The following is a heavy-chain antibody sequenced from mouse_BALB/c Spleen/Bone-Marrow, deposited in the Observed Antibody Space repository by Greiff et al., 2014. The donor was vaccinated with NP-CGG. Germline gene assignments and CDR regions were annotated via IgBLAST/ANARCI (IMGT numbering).Heavy chain of an antibody. V-gene: IGHV14-3*02. CDR1: GFNIKDTY. Sequence: DVKLKESGAELVKPGASVKLSCTASGFNIKDTYMHWVKQRHEQSLEWIGRIDPANGNTKYDQKFQGKATITADKSSNTAYLQRSRLSSEATAFYYCTRYLYSYSAAFDYWGQGTSLTVSS. D-gene: IGHD3-3*01. J-gene: IGHJ2*02. CDR3: TRYLYSYSAAFDY. CDR2: IDPANGNT.